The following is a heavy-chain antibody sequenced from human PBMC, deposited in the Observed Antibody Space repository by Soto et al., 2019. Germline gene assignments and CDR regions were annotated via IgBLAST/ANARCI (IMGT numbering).Heavy chain of an antibody. Sequence: GGSLRLSCAASGFTFSDYYMSWIRQAPGKGLEWVSYISSSGSTIYYADSVKGRFTISRDNAKNSLYLQMNSLRAEDTAVYYCARDFRYSSSWGPYNWFDPWGQGTLVTVSS. CDR3: ARDFRYSSSWGPYNWFDP. D-gene: IGHD6-13*01. J-gene: IGHJ5*02. V-gene: IGHV3-11*01. CDR1: GFTFSDYY. CDR2: ISSSGSTI.